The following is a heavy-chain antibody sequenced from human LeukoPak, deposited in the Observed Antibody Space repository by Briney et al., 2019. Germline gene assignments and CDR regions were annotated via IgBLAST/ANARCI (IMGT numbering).Heavy chain of an antibody. CDR2: INPNSGGT. V-gene: IGHV1-2*02. CDR1: GYTFTGYY. J-gene: IGHJ6*03. CDR3: ANTPEIAAAGTGDYYYMDV. Sequence: ASVKVSCKAFGYTFTGYYMHWVRQAPGQGLEWMGWINPNSGGTNYAQKFQGRVTMTRDTSISTAYMELSRLRSDDTAVYYCANTPEIAAAGTGDYYYMDVWGKGTTVTVSS. D-gene: IGHD6-13*01.